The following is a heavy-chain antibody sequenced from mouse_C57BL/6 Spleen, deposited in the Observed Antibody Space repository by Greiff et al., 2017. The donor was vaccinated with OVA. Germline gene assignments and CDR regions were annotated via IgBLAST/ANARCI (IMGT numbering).Heavy chain of an antibody. CDR1: GYTFTDYE. CDR2: IDPETGGT. CDR3: TKGGDGYSPWFAY. J-gene: IGHJ3*01. V-gene: IGHV1-15*01. D-gene: IGHD2-3*01. Sequence: QVQLQQSGAELVRPGASVTLSCKASGYTFTDYEMHWVKQTPVHGLEWIGAIDPETGGTAYNQKFKGKAILTADKPSSTAYMELRSLTSEDSAVYYGTKGGDGYSPWFAYWGQGTLVTVSA.